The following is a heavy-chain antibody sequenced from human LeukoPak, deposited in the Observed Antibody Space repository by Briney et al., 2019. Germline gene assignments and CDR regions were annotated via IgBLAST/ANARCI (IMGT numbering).Heavy chain of an antibody. CDR2: TYSSGST. J-gene: IGHJ5*02. D-gene: IGHD3-10*01. CDR1: GGSISSYY. Sequence: SETLSLTCTVSGGSISSYYWSWIRQPAGKGLEWIGRTYSSGSTDYNPSLKSRVTMSVDTSKNQFSLRLISVTAADTAVYYCARDSGTTGEVKFDPWGQGSLVTVSS. CDR3: ARDSGTTGEVKFDP. V-gene: IGHV4-4*07.